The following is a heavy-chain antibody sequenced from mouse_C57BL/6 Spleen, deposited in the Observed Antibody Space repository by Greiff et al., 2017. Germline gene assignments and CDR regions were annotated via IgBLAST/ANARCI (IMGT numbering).Heavy chain of an antibody. CDR3: AGDYRNCPYAMDY. CDR2: IDPEDGGT. CDR1: GFNINDYY. J-gene: IGHJ4*01. D-gene: IGHD2-1*01. V-gene: IGHV14-2*01. Sequence: VQLQQSGAELVKPGASVKLSCTASGFNINDYYMHWVKQRTEQGLEWIGRIDPEDGGTKYAPKFQGKATITADTSSNTAYLQLSSLTSADPAVXYCAGDYRNCPYAMDYWGQGTSVTVSS.